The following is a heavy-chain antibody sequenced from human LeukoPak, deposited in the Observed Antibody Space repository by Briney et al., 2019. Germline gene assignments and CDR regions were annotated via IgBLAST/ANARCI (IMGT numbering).Heavy chain of an antibody. CDR3: AKDVYGDYWGYYFDY. CDR2: IPTSGGIT. J-gene: IGHJ4*02. V-gene: IGHV3-23*01. CDR1: GFSFSTYG. D-gene: IGHD4-17*01. Sequence: GGSLRLSCADSGFSFSTYGMSWVRQAPGKGLEWVSGIPTSGGITYYADSVKGRFTISRDNSKNTLYLQMNSLRAEDTAVYYCAKDVYGDYWGYYFDYWGPGTLVTVSS.